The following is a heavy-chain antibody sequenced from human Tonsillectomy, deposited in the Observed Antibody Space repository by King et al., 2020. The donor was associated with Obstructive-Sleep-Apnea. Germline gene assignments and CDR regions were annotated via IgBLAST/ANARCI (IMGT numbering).Heavy chain of an antibody. CDR3: AKDKSILTGYSYDAFDI. Sequence: VQLVESGGGLVQPGRSLRLSCAASGFTFDDYAMHWVRQAPGKGLDGGSGISGNSGIIGYADSVKGRLTSSRGNAKNSLYLQMNSLRAEDTALYYCAKDKSILTGYSYDAFDIWGQGTMVTVSS. J-gene: IGHJ3*02. V-gene: IGHV3-9*01. D-gene: IGHD3-9*01. CDR1: GFTFDDYA. CDR2: ISGNSGII.